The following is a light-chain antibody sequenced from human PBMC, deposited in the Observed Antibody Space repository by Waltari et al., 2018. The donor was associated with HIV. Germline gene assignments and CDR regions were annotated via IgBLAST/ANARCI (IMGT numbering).Light chain of an antibody. Sequence: SDVLTQPPSVSVAPGQTARITCGINNIGRKSVFWYQRKPGQAPVLVIPYDNDRPSGIPARFAGSNTGDTANLISSRVEAGDEAEYYCQVWENNGGYPVVLGGGTKLAVL. J-gene: IGLJ2*01. CDR3: QVWENNGGYPVV. CDR1: NIGRKS. CDR2: YDN. V-gene: IGLV3-21*01.